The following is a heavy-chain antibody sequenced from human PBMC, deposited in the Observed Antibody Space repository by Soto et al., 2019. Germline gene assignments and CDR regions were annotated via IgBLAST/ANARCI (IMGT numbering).Heavy chain of an antibody. CDR1: GFTFHRYN. D-gene: IGHD2-8*01. J-gene: IGHJ4*02. CDR2: ISSSSSTI. V-gene: IGHV3-48*01. Sequence: PGGSLRLSCAASGFTFHRYNMNWVRQAPGRGLEWVSYISSSSSTIYYADSVEGRFTISRDNAKNSLYLQMNSLRAEDTAVYYCARDYAPDAPFDYWGQGALVTVSS. CDR3: ARDYAPDAPFDY.